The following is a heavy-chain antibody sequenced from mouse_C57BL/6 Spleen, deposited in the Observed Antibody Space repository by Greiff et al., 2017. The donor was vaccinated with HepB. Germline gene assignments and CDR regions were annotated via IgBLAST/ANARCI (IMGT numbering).Heavy chain of an antibody. CDR2: IYPGDGDT. CDR3: ARFGYYGFAY. D-gene: IGHD1-2*01. CDR1: GYAFSSSW. Sequence: QVQLQQSGPELVKPGASVKISCKASGYAFSSSWMNWVKQRPGKGLEWIGRIYPGDGDTNYNGKFKGKATLTADKSSSTAYMQHSSLTSEDSAVYFCARFGYYGFAYWGQGTLVTVSA. V-gene: IGHV1-82*01. J-gene: IGHJ3*01.